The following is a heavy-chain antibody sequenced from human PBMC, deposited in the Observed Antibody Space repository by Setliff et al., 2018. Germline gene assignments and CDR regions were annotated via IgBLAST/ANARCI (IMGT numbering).Heavy chain of an antibody. J-gene: IGHJ4*02. CDR1: GGSFTGYY. CDR3: ARESRYYYDNLGTLDY. V-gene: IGHV4-34*01. Sequence: PSETLSLTCAVYGGSFTGYYWSWFRQVPGKGLEWIGSIYYSGSTYYNPSLKSRVTISVDTSKNQFSLKLSSVTAADTAVYYCARESRYYYDNLGTLDYWGQGTLVTVSS. D-gene: IGHD3-22*01. CDR2: IYYSGST.